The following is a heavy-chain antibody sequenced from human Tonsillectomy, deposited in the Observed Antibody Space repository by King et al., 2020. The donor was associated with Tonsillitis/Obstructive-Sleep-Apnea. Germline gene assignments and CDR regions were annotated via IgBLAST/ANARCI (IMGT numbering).Heavy chain of an antibody. Sequence: QLVQSGAEVKKPGASVKVSCKAYGYRFISYGITWARQARGQGLEWMGWISANSGNTKYAKKLQGRVTMTTDTSTSTAYMELRSLRSDDTAVYYCAREYGDPSPFFDYWGQGTLVTVSS. CDR3: AREYGDPSPFFDY. CDR1: GYRFISYG. V-gene: IGHV1-18*01. CDR2: ISANSGNT. D-gene: IGHD4-17*01. J-gene: IGHJ4*02.